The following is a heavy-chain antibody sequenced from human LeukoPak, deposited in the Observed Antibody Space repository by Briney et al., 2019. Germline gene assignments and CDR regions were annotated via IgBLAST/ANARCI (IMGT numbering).Heavy chain of an antibody. V-gene: IGHV3-30*03. D-gene: IGHD1-26*01. CDR3: ATAGSGSYLPDY. CDR2: ISYDGSNK. CDR1: GFTFSSYG. J-gene: IGHJ4*02. Sequence: GGSLRLSCAASGFTFSSYGMHWVRQAPGKGLEWVAVISYDGSNKYYADSVKGRFTISRDNSKNTLYLQMNSLRAEDTAVYYCATAGSGSYLPDYWGQGTLVTVSS.